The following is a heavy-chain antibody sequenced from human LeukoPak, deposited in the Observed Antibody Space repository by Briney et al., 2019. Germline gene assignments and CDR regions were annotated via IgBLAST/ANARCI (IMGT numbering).Heavy chain of an antibody. CDR2: ISGSGGST. CDR1: GFTFSSYG. V-gene: IGHV3-23*01. CDR3: AKGFYSSGWYFDY. Sequence: GRSLRLSCAASGFTFSSYGMSWVRQAPGKGLEWVSTISGSGGSTYYADSVKGRFTISRDNSKNTLYLQMNSLRAEDTAVYHCAKGFYSSGWYFDYWGQGTLVTVSS. J-gene: IGHJ4*02. D-gene: IGHD6-19*01.